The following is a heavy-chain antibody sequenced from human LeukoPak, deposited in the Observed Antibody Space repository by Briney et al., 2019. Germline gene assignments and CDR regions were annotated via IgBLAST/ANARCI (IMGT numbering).Heavy chain of an antibody. D-gene: IGHD3-22*01. Sequence: GGSLRLSCAASGFTVSSNYMSWVRKAQGKGLEWVSVIYSGGSTYYADSVKGRFTISRDNSKNTLYLQMNSLRAEDTAVYYCARALIDYYDSSGYVGDNYWGQGTLVTVSS. V-gene: IGHV3-66*01. CDR3: ARALIDYYDSSGYVGDNY. J-gene: IGHJ4*02. CDR2: IYSGGST. CDR1: GFTVSSNY.